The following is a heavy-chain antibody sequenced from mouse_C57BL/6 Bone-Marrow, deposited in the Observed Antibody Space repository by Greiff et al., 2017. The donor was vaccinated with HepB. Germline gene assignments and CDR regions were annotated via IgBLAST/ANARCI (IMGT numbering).Heavy chain of an antibody. D-gene: IGHD2-4*01. Sequence: QVHVKQSGAELVRPGTSVKVSCKASGYAFTNYLIEWVKQRPGQGLEWIGVINPGSGGTNYNEKFKGKATLTADKSSSTAYMQLSSLTSEDSAVYFCAFYYDYDGGFAYWGQGTLVTVSA. J-gene: IGHJ3*01. V-gene: IGHV1-54*01. CDR1: GYAFTNYL. CDR2: INPGSGGT. CDR3: AFYYDYDGGFAY.